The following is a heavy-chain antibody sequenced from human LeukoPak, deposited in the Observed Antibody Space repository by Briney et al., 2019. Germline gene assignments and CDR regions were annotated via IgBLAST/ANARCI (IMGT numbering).Heavy chain of an antibody. V-gene: IGHV3-23*01. Sequence: GGSLRLSCAASRFTFRNFAMSWVRQAPGKGLEWVSTISGSGGSTYYADSVKGRFTISRDNSKNTLYLQMNSLRAEDTAVYYCAKGQSYYFYYGMDVWGQGTTVTVSS. CDR3: AKGQSYYFYYGMDV. CDR2: ISGSGGST. CDR1: RFTFRNFA. J-gene: IGHJ6*02.